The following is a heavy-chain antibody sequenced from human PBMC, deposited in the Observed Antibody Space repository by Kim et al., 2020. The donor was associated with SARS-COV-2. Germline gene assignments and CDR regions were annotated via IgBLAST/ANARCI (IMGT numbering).Heavy chain of an antibody. J-gene: IGHJ6*03. Sequence: SETLSLTCTVSGGSISSYYWSWIRQPPGKGLEWIGYIYYSGSTNYNPSLKSRVTISVDTSKNQFSLKLSSVTAADTAVYYCARGGMVRGVYYYYYMDVWGKGTTVTVSS. V-gene: IGHV4-59*01. CDR2: IYYSGST. D-gene: IGHD3-10*01. CDR3: ARGGMVRGVYYYYYMDV. CDR1: GGSISSYY.